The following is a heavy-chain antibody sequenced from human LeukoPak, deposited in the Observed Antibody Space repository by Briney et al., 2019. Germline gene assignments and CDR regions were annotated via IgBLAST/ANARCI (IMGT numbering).Heavy chain of an antibody. Sequence: GRSLRLSCAASGFTFSSYAMHWVRQAPGKGLEWVAVISYDGSNKYYADSVKGRFTISRDNSKNTLYLQMNSLRAEDTAVYYCAKGSSVVGATHPFDYWGQGTLVTVSS. V-gene: IGHV3-30-3*01. CDR1: GFTFSSYA. CDR2: ISYDGSNK. CDR3: AKGSSVVGATHPFDY. J-gene: IGHJ4*02. D-gene: IGHD1-26*01.